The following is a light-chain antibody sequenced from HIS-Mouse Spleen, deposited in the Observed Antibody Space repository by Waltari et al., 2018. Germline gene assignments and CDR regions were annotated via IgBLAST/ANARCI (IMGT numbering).Light chain of an antibody. CDR2: EVS. CDR1: SSDVGGYNY. Sequence: QSALTQPPSASGSPGQSVTISCPGTSSDVGGYNYVSGYQQHPGKAPKLMIYEVSKRPSGVPDRFSGSKSGNTASLTVSGLQAEDEADYYCSSYAGSNNVVFGGGTKLTVL. CDR3: SSYAGSNNVV. V-gene: IGLV2-8*01. J-gene: IGLJ2*01.